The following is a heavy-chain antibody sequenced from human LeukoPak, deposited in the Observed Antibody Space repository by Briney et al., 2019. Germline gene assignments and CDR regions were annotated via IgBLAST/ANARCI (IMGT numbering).Heavy chain of an antibody. Sequence: GASVKLSCKASGYTFTGYYKHWVPHAPGQALEWLAWLNPNSGGTNYAQKFQGRVTMTRDTSITTAYMELSRLISDDTAVYYCARGLTDEHQLILHWFDPWGQGTLVTVSS. V-gene: IGHV1-2*02. CDR2: LNPNSGGT. D-gene: IGHD2-2*01. CDR1: GYTFTGYY. CDR3: ARGLTDEHQLILHWFDP. J-gene: IGHJ5*02.